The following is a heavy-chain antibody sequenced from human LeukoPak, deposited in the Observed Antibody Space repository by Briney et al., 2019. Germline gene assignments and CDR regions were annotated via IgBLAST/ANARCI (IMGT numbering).Heavy chain of an antibody. CDR1: GGSISSSTYY. J-gene: IGHJ5*02. CDR3: ARHERGPSDWFYP. Sequence: SETLSLTCTVSGGSISSSTYYWGWIRQPPGKGLEWIGSIYYSGNAYYNPSLKSRITMSVDTSKNQFSLRVSSVTAADTALYYCARHERGPSDWFYPWGQGTLVTVSS. V-gene: IGHV4-39*01. D-gene: IGHD3-10*01. CDR2: IYYSGNA.